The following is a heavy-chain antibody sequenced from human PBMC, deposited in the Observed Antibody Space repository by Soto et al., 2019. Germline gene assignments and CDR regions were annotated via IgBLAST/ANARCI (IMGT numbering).Heavy chain of an antibody. CDR1: GFTFSAYT. D-gene: IGHD6-13*01. V-gene: IGHV3-21*01. CDR2: ISSGSTYI. J-gene: IGHJ4*02. Sequence: GGSLRLSCAASGFTFSAYTMNWVRQAPGKGLEWVSSISSGSTYINYADSVKGRFTISRDNAKNSLFLRMNSLRAEDTAVYYCARVSIAAGADYWGQGTLVTVS. CDR3: ARVSIAAGADY.